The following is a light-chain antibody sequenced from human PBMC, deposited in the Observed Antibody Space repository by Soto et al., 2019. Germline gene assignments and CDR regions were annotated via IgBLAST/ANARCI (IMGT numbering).Light chain of an antibody. CDR3: QHYGSYSPWT. CDR1: QSIGSW. J-gene: IGKJ1*01. V-gene: IGKV1-5*03. Sequence: DIQMTQSPSTLSASVGDRVTITCRASQSIGSWLAWYQQKPGKAPKLLIYKASSLESGVPSRFSGSGSGTEFTLTISSRQPDDFASYYCQHYGSYSPWTFGQGTKVEIK. CDR2: KAS.